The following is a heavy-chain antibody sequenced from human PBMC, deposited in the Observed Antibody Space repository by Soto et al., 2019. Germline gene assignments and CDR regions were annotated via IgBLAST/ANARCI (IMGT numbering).Heavy chain of an antibody. D-gene: IGHD3-10*01. Sequence: PSETLSLTCAVSGGSISSGGYSWSWIRQPPGKGLEWIGYINHSGSTNYNPSLKSRVTISVDTSKNQFSLKLSSVTAADTAVYYCARGPKLLLWLFRNYFDYWGQGTLVTVSS. J-gene: IGHJ4*02. CDR1: GGSISSGGYS. V-gene: IGHV4-30-2*01. CDR2: INHSGST. CDR3: ARGPKLLLWLFRNYFDY.